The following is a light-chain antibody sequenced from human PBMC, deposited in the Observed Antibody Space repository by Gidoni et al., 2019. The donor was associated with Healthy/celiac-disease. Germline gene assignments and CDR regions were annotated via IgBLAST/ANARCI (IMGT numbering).Light chain of an antibody. J-gene: IGKJ1*01. V-gene: IGKV1-39*01. CDR2: AAS. CDR3: QQSYSTPPWT. CDR1: QSISSY. Sequence: DIQMTKSTSSMSASVGDRVTITCRASQSISSYLNWYQQKPGKAPKLLIYAASSLQSGVPSRFSGSGSGTDFTLTISSLQPEDFATYYCQQSYSTPPWTFGQGTQVEIK.